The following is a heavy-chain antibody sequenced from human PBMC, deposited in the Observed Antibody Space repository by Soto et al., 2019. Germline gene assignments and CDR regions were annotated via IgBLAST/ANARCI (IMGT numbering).Heavy chain of an antibody. CDR1: GFTFSSYS. D-gene: IGHD2-2*02. V-gene: IGHV3-21*01. CDR3: ARDGVPAAIRFGYYYYGMDV. CDR2: ISSSSSYI. J-gene: IGHJ6*02. Sequence: PGGSLRLSCAASGFTFSSYSMNWVRQAPGKGLEWVSSISSSSSYIYYADSVKGRFTISRDNAKNSLYLQMNSLRAEDTAVYYCARDGVPAAIRFGYYYYGMDVWGQGTTVTVSS.